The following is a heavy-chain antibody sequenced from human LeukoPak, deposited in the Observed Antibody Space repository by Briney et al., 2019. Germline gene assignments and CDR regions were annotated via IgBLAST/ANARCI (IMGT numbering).Heavy chain of an antibody. Sequence: ASVKVSCKASGYTFPSYAMNWVRQAPGQGLEWMGWINPNSGGTNYAQKLQGRVTMTTDTSTSTAYMELRSLRSDDTAVYYCARGHSGSSYNWFDLWGQGTLVTVSS. D-gene: IGHD1-26*01. CDR3: ARGHSGSSYNWFDL. J-gene: IGHJ5*02. V-gene: IGHV1-18*01. CDR2: INPNSGGT. CDR1: GYTFPSYA.